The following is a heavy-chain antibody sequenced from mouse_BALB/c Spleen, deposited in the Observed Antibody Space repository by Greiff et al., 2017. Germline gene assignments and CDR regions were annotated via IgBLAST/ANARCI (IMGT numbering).Heavy chain of an antibody. CDR3: TRSPNWDGGYFDV. CDR2: IRLKSNNYAT. CDR1: GFTFSNYW. J-gene: IGHJ1*01. Sequence: EVMLVESGGGLVQPGGSMKLSCVASGFTFSNYWMNWVRQSPEKGLEWVAEIRLKSNNYATHYAESVKGRFTISRDDSKSSVYLQMNNLRAEDTGIYCCTRSPNWDGGYFDVWGEGTTVTVAS. V-gene: IGHV6-6*02. D-gene: IGHD4-1*02.